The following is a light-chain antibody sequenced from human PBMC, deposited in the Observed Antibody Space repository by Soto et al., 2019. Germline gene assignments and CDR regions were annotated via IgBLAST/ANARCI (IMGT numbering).Light chain of an antibody. CDR3: ENWDSNTHV. J-gene: IGLJ1*01. Sequence: QLVLTQSSSASASLGSSVKLTCTLSSGHSSYIIAWHQQQPGKAPRYLMKLEGSGSYNKGSGVPDRFSGSSSGADRYLTISNLQSEDEADYYCENWDSNTHVFGTGTKLTVL. V-gene: IGLV4-60*03. CDR1: SGHSSYI. CDR2: LEGSGSY.